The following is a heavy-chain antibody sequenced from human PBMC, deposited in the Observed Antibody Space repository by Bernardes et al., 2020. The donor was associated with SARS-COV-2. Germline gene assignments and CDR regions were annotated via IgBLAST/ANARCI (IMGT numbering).Heavy chain of an antibody. D-gene: IGHD1-26*01. CDR2: INEDGTTT. V-gene: IGHV3-74*01. CDR1: ELTFSRFL. CDR3: ARDVAGREDF. Sequence: GRSRRLSDTASELTFSRFLMHCVRQVPGKGLVWVARINEDGTTTIYADSVQRRFTISRDNAKNTVFLQMNSLRAEDTAVYYCARDVAGREDFWCQATLVTVSS. J-gene: IGHJ4*02.